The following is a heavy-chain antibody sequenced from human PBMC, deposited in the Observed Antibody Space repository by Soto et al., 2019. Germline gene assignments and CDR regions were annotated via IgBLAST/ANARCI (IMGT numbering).Heavy chain of an antibody. CDR2: ISYDGSNK. CDR1: GFTFSSYA. CDR3: ARDTHGVVLAQKYGMDV. V-gene: IGHV3-30-3*01. D-gene: IGHD3-3*01. J-gene: IGHJ6*02. Sequence: PGGSLRLSCAASGFTFSSYAMHWVRQAPGKGLEWVAAISYDGSNKYYADSVKGRFTISRDNPKNTLYLQMNSLRAEDTAVYYCARDTHGVVLAQKYGMDVWGQGTTVTVSS.